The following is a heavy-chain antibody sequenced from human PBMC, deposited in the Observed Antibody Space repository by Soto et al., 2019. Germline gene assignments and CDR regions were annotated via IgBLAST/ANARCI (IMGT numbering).Heavy chain of an antibody. D-gene: IGHD2-8*02. CDR1: GYAFTTYG. CDR2: ISAHNGNT. CDR3: GGGRYWGY. V-gene: IGHV1-18*01. J-gene: IGHJ4*02. Sequence: QVHLVQSGAEVKKPGASVKVSCKGSGYAFTTYGITWVRQAPGQGLEWMGWISAHNGNTNYAQKLQGRVTVTRDTTTSKAYMELRRRIADDTAVYYWGGGRYWGYWGQGALVTVSS.